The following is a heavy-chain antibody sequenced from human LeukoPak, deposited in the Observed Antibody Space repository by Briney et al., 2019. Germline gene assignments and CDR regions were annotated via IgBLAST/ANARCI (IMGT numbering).Heavy chain of an antibody. CDR3: ARDRAGRDAFDI. CDR1: GFTFTNYA. Sequence: GGSLRLSCAASGFTFTNYAMNWVRQAPGKGLEWVSTLSPSGADTYYADSVKGRFTISRDISKNTLYLQMNSLRDEDTAVYYCARDRAGRDAFDIWGQGTMVTVSS. V-gene: IGHV3-23*01. CDR2: LSPSGADT. J-gene: IGHJ3*02.